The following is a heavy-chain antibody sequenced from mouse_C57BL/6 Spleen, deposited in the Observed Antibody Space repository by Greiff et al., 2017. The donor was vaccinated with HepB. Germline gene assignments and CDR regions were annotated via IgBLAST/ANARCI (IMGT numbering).Heavy chain of an antibody. CDR2: IDPNSGGT. Sequence: VQLQQPGAELVKPGASVKLSYKASGYTFTSYWMHWVKQRPGRGLEWIGRIDPNSGGTKYNEKFKSKATLTVDKPSSTAYMQLSSRTSEDSEVYDCAREDCESYWGQGTLVTVSA. J-gene: IGHJ3*01. V-gene: IGHV1-72*01. CDR1: GYTFTSYW. CDR3: AREDCESY.